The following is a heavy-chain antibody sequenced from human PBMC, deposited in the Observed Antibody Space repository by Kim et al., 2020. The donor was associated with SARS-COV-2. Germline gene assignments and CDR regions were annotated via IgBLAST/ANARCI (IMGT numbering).Heavy chain of an antibody. CDR1: GFTFSSYA. D-gene: IGHD2-2*01. CDR2: ISGSGGST. V-gene: IGHV3-23*01. CDR3: AKDTSDCSSTSCYVYWYFDL. J-gene: IGHJ2*01. Sequence: GGSLRLSCAASGFTFSSYAMSWVRQAPGKGLVWVSAISGSGGSTYYADSVKGRFTISRDNSKNTLYLQMNSLRAEDTAVYYCAKDTSDCSSTSCYVYWYFDLWGRGTLVTVSS.